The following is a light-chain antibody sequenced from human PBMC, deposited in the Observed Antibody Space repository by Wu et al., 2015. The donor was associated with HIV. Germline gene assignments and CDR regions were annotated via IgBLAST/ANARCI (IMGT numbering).Light chain of an antibody. J-gene: IGKJ4*01. V-gene: IGKV1-8*01. CDR1: QHIRSA. Sequence: IQITQSPSSLSASTGDTVNITCQTSQHIRSALAWYRQKPGKVPELLIYATSTLHRGVPSRFSGSGSGTGFTLTISCLQSEDLATFYCQQCDTFPLTFGGGPKV. CDR2: ATS. CDR3: QQCDTFPLT.